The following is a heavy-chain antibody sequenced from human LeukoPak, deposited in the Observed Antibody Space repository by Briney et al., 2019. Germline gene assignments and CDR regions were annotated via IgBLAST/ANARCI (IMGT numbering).Heavy chain of an antibody. CDR2: ISYDGSNK. D-gene: IGHD3-10*01. CDR3: ARDLGVSGDAPYGMDV. CDR1: GFTFSAYA. J-gene: IGHJ6*02. V-gene: IGHV3-30-3*01. Sequence: AGGSLRLSCAASGFTFSAYAMHWVRQAPGKGLEWVAVISYDGSNKYYADSLRGRFTISRDNSKNTLYLQMNSLRAEDTAIYYCARDLGVSGDAPYGMDVWGQGTTVTVSS.